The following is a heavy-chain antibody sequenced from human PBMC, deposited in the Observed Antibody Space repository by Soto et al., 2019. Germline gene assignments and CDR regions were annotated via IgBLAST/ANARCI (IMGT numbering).Heavy chain of an antibody. V-gene: IGHV3-49*03. CDR2: IRRKDYGGTT. D-gene: IGHD3-10*01. J-gene: IGHJ4*02. CDR1: GFSFRDYS. CDR3: AREQGAFTFIRGDVDS. Sequence: VQLVESGGGLVEPGRSLRLSCTASGFSFRDYSMCWFRQAPGKGLEWISFIRRKDYGGTTEYAASVKDRFTISRDDSNSIVYLQMNSLKTEDTAVYYCAREQGAFTFIRGDVDSWGQGTLVTVSS.